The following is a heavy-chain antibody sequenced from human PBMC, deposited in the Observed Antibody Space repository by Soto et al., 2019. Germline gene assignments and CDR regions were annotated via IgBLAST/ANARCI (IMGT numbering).Heavy chain of an antibody. D-gene: IGHD3-10*01. CDR2: INPNSGGT. V-gene: IGHV1-2*02. Sequence: ASVKVSCKASGYTFTGYYMHWVRQAPGQGLEWMGWINPNSGGTNYAQKFQGRVTTTRDTSISTAYMELSRLRSDDTAVDYCAREGVLLWFGFDPWGQGTLVTVS. CDR3: AREGVLLWFGFDP. J-gene: IGHJ5*02. CDR1: GYTFTGYY.